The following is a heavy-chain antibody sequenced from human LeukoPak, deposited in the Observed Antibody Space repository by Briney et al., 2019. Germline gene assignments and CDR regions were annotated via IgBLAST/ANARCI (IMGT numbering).Heavy chain of an antibody. D-gene: IGHD6-19*01. J-gene: IGHJ4*02. CDR1: TFSNYW. CDR2: IYYSGST. V-gene: IGHV4-39*01. CDR3: ARLTPGIAVPGTVL. Sequence: TFSNYWMTWVRQPPGKGVEWIGSIYYSGSTYYNPSLKSRVTISVDTSKNQFSLKLSSVTAADTAVYYCARLTPGIAVPGTVLWGQGTLVTVSS.